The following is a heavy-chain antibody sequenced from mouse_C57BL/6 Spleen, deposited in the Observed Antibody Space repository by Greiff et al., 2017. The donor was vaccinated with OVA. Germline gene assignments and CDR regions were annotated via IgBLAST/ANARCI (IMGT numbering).Heavy chain of an antibody. CDR1: GYTFTSYW. CDR2: IDPSDSAT. V-gene: IGHV1-52*01. J-gene: IGHJ4*01. CDR3: ARRGGTWDYYAMDY. D-gene: IGHD3-3*01. Sequence: QVQLKQPGAELVRPGSSVKLSCKASGYTFTSYWMHWVKQRPIQGLEWIGNIDPSDSATHYNQKFKDKATLTVDKSSSTAYMQLSSLTSEDSAVYYCARRGGTWDYYAMDYWGQGTSVTVSS.